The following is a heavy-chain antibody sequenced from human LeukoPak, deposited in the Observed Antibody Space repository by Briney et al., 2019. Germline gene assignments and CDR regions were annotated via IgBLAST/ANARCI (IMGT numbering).Heavy chain of an antibody. J-gene: IGHJ3*01. CDR3: AKDEGRYSYGFLDAFDF. CDR1: GFTFDDYA. D-gene: IGHD5-18*01. Sequence: GGSLRLSCAASGFTFDDYAMHWVRQAPGKGLEWVSGISWNSGSIGYADSGKGRFTISRGNAKNSLYLQMNSLRAEDMALYYCAKDEGRYSYGFLDAFDFWGQGTMVTVSS. V-gene: IGHV3-9*03. CDR2: ISWNSGSI.